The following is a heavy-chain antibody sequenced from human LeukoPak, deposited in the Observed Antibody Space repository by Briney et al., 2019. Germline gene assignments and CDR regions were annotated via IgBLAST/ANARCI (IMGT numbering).Heavy chain of an antibody. CDR1: GYTFTNYY. V-gene: IGHV1-8*02. Sequence: ASVKVSCKASGYTFTNYYMHWVRQATGQGLEWMGWMSPNSGNTGYAQKFQDRVTMTRDTSISTAYMELSSLRSEDTAVYYCARTPPNWGADYWGQGTLVTVSS. CDR2: MSPNSGNT. CDR3: ARTPPNWGADY. J-gene: IGHJ4*02. D-gene: IGHD7-27*01.